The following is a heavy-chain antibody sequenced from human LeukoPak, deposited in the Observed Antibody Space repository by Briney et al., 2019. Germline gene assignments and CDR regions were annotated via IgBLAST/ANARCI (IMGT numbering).Heavy chain of an antibody. D-gene: IGHD2-2*01. J-gene: IGHJ4*02. CDR2: IYYSGST. Sequence: SETLSLTCTVSGGSISSSSYYWGWLRQPPGKGLEWIGSIYYSGSTYYNPSLKSRVTISVDTSKNQFSLKLSSVTAADTAVYYCARQGSSIVWGQGTLVTVSS. V-gene: IGHV4-39*01. CDR1: GGSISSSSYY. CDR3: ARQGSSIV.